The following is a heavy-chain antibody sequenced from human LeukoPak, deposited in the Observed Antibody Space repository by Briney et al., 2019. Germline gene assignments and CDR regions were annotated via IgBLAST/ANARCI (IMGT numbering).Heavy chain of an antibody. CDR3: ARLHYYDYVWGSYRQYYFDY. Sequence: PSETLSLTCAVYGGSFSGYYWSWIRQPPGKGLEWIGEINHSGSTNYNPPLKSRVTISVDTSKNQFSLKLSSVTAADTAVYYCARLHYYDYVWGSYRQYYFDYWGQGTLVTVSS. D-gene: IGHD3-16*02. CDR1: GGSFSGYY. J-gene: IGHJ4*02. V-gene: IGHV4-34*01. CDR2: INHSGST.